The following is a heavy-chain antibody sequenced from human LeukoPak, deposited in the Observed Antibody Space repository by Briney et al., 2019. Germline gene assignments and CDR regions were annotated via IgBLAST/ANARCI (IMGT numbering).Heavy chain of an antibody. V-gene: IGHV6-1*01. CDR3: ARERGYDLIFDY. J-gene: IGHJ4*02. CDR2: TYYRSKWYN. CDR1: GDSVSSNSAA. D-gene: IGHD5-12*01. Sequence: SQTLSLTCAISGDSVSSNSAAWSWIRQSPSRGLEWLGRTYYRSKWYNDCAVSVKSRITINPDTSKNQFSLQLNSVTPEDTAVYYCARERGYDLIFDYWGQGTLVTVSS.